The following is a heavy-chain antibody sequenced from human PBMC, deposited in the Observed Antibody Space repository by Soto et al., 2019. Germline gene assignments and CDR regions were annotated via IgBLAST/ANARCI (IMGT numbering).Heavy chain of an antibody. Sequence: ASVKVSCKASGYTFTSYAMHWVRQAPGQRLEWMGWINAGNGNTKYSQKFQGRVTITRDTSASTAYMELSSLRSEDTAVYYCARDTNSSGWYPGEYFQHWGQGTLVTVSS. CDR2: INAGNGNT. J-gene: IGHJ1*01. CDR1: GYTFTSYA. V-gene: IGHV1-3*01. CDR3: ARDTNSSGWYPGEYFQH. D-gene: IGHD6-19*01.